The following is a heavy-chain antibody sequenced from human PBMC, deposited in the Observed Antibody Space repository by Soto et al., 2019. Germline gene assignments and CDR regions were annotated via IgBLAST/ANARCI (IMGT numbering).Heavy chain of an antibody. Sequence: GGSLRLSCAASGFTFSSYSMNWVRQAPGKGLEWVSSISSSSSYIYYADSVKGRFTISRDNAKNSLYLQMNSLRAEETAVYYCARDGIVNQWEQLGSGAPDIRGQGTMVTVSS. CDR1: GFTFSSYS. V-gene: IGHV3-21*01. CDR2: ISSSSSYI. CDR3: ARDGIVNQWEQLGSGAPDI. J-gene: IGHJ3*02. D-gene: IGHD1-26*01.